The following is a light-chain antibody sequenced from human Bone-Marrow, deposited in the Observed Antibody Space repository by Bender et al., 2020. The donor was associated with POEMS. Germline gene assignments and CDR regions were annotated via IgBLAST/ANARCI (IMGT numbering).Light chain of an antibody. V-gene: IGLV1-44*01. CDR2: SHN. J-gene: IGLJ2*01. CDR3: AAWDDSLNGVV. CDR1: SSNIGRNS. Sequence: QSLLTQPPSASGTPGQRVTISCSGSSSNIGRNSVNWYQKFPGTAPKLLMYSHNQRPSGVPDRFFGSKSGTSASLAISGLQSEDEADYYCAAWDDSLNGVVFGGGTKVTVL.